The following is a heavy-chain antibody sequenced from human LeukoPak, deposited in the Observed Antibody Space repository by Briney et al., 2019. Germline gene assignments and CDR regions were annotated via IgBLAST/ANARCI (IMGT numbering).Heavy chain of an antibody. CDR1: GYSFTGYY. D-gene: IGHD3-22*01. CDR3: ARGDTYYYDSSAVPLFDY. J-gene: IGHJ4*02. Sequence: ASVKVSCKSSGYSFTGYYMHWVRQAPGHGLEWMGWINRNSGGTNYAQKFQGRVTMTRDTSISTAYMELSRLRSDDTAVYYCARGDTYYYDSSAVPLFDYWGQGTLVTVSS. CDR2: INRNSGGT. V-gene: IGHV1-2*02.